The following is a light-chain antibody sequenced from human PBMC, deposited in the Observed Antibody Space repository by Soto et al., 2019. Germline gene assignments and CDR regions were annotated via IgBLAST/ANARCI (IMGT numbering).Light chain of an antibody. CDR3: LRYGDSPPAYT. V-gene: IGKV3-20*01. Sequence: EIVLTQSPGTVSLSPGERATLSCRASQSVSSRNLAWYRQKPGQAPSILIFGASNRATGIPDRFSGSGSGTDFTLTISRLEPEDCAVYYCLRYGDSPPAYTFGQVTKLEIK. CDR2: GAS. J-gene: IGKJ2*01. CDR1: QSVSSRN.